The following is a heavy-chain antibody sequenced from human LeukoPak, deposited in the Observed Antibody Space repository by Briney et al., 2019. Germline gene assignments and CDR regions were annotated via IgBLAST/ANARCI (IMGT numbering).Heavy chain of an antibody. V-gene: IGHV4-39*01. D-gene: IGHD2-2*01. CDR2: AHYTGST. Sequence: PSETLSLTCIVSGDSISSSSYYWGWIRQPPGKGLEWIGSAHYTGSTFYNPSLKSRVSISVDTSKNQFSLKLSSVTAPDTAVYYCARQHRYCSSLSCFYFESWGQGTLVTVSS. J-gene: IGHJ4*02. CDR3: ARQHRYCSSLSCFYFES. CDR1: GDSISSSSYY.